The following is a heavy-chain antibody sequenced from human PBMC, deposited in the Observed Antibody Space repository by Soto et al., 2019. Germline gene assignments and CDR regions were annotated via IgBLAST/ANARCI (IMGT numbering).Heavy chain of an antibody. V-gene: IGHV2-5*02. D-gene: IGHD6-6*01. CDR2: IYWDDDK. CDR1: GFSLSTSGVG. Sequence: QITLKESGPTLVKPTQTLTLTCTFSGFSLSTSGVGVGWIRQPPGTALEWLALIYWDDDKRYSPSLKSRLTITKGTCKNQVVLTMTHMDPVDTATYYCAHITYSSSEFDYWGQGTLVPVSS. CDR3: AHITYSSSEFDY. J-gene: IGHJ4*02.